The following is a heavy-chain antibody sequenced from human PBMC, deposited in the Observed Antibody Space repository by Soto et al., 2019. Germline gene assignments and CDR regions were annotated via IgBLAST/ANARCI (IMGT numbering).Heavy chain of an antibody. D-gene: IGHD6-19*01. CDR2: IIPIFGTA. V-gene: IGHV1-69*13. CDR1: GGTFSSYA. J-gene: IGHJ6*02. Sequence: SVKVSCKASGGTFSSYAISGVRQAPGQGLEWMGGIIPIFGTANYTQKFQGRVTIAADESTSTVYMELCSLRYEDTAVYYCARGGPYSSGWSYYYGMDVWC. CDR3: ARGGPYSSGWSYYYGMDV.